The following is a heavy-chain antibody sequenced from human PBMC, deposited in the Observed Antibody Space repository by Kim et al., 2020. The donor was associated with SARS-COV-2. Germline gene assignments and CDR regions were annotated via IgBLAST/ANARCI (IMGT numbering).Heavy chain of an antibody. CDR1: GFTFSSYG. D-gene: IGHD3-3*01. J-gene: IGHJ6*01. CDR2: ISYDGSNK. Sequence: GGSLRLSCAASGFTFSSYGMHWVRQAPGKGLEWVSVISYDGSNKYYADSVKGRFTISRDNSKNTLYLQMNSLRAEDTAVYYCTKDAKYYAFWRGYFPNLAGYYYYYYGMDVWGQGNTVTVSS. CDR3: TKDAKYYAFWRGYFPNLAGYYYYYYGMDV. V-gene: IGHV3-30*18.